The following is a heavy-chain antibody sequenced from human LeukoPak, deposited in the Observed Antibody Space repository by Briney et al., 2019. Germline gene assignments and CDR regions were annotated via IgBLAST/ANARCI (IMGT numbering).Heavy chain of an antibody. J-gene: IGHJ4*02. CDR1: GGSISSSSNY. CDR3: ARLVDRFDY. Sequence: SETLSLTCTVSGGSISSSSNYWGWIRQPPGKGLEWIGSIYYSGSTYYNPSLKSRVTISVDTSKNQFSLKLSSVTAADTAVYYCARLVDRFDYWGQGTLVTVSS. CDR2: IYYSGST. V-gene: IGHV4-39*01. D-gene: IGHD2-21*01.